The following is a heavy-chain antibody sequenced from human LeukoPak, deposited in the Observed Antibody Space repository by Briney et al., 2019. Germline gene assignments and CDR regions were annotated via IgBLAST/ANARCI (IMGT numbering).Heavy chain of an antibody. CDR1: GFTFSSYG. CDR3: AKDGDSSGPRGNWFDP. D-gene: IGHD6-19*01. J-gene: IGHJ5*02. V-gene: IGHV3-33*06. Sequence: GGSLRLSCAASGFTFSSYGMHCVRQAPGKGLEWVAVIWYDGSNKYYADSVKGRFTISRDNSKNTLFLQMNSLRAEDTAVYYCAKDGDSSGPRGNWFDPWGQGTLVTVSS. CDR2: IWYDGSNK.